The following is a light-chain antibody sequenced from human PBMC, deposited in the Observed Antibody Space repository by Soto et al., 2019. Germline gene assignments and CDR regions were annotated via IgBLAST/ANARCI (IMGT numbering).Light chain of an antibody. V-gene: IGKV1-39*01. CDR3: QQSYSTPLT. CDR1: QSISSY. Sequence: DIQMTQSPSSLSASVGDRVTITCRASQSISSYLNWYQQKPGKAPKLLIYAASSLQSGVPSRFSGRGSGTDLTLTISSLQPEDFATYYCQQSYSTPLTFGPGTKVDIK. CDR2: AAS. J-gene: IGKJ3*01.